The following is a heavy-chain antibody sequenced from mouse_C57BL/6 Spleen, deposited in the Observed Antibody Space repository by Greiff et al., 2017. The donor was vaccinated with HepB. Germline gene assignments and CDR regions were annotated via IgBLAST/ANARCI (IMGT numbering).Heavy chain of an antibody. CDR3: TRYGYYGYDGNYYAMDY. CDR1: GYTFPDYE. D-gene: IGHD2-2*01. Sequence: VQLQQSGAELVRPGASVTLSCKASGYTFPDYEMHWVKQTPVHGLEWIGAIDPETGGTAYNQKFKGKAILTADKSSSTAYMELRSLTSEDSAVYYCTRYGYYGYDGNYYAMDYWGQGTSVTVAS. CDR2: IDPETGGT. V-gene: IGHV1-15*01. J-gene: IGHJ4*01.